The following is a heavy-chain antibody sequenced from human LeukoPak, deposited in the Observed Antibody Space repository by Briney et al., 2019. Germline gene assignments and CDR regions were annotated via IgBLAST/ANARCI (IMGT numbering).Heavy chain of an antibody. D-gene: IGHD6-13*01. CDR3: ARSIAAAGMPEYRY. Sequence: GASVKVSCKASGYTFTSYGISWVRQAPGQGLEWMGWISAYNGNTNYAQKLQGRVTMTTDTSTSTAYMELRSLRSDDTAVYYCARSIAAAGMPEYRYWGRGTLVTVSS. J-gene: IGHJ4*02. V-gene: IGHV1-18*01. CDR1: GYTFTSYG. CDR2: ISAYNGNT.